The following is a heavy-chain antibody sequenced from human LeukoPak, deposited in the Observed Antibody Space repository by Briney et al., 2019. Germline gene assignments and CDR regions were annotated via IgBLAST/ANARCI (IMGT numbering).Heavy chain of an antibody. D-gene: IGHD1-14*01. CDR3: ARQNTDITTLDV. Sequence: SQTLSLTCAISGDSVSRNSATWNWIRQSPSRGLEWLGRTFYTSKWYNEYAESVKSRITIIADTSKNQVSLQLNSVTPEDTAIYYCARQNTDITTLDVWGQGTAVTVSS. CDR2: TFYTSKWYN. V-gene: IGHV6-1*01. J-gene: IGHJ6*02. CDR1: GDSVSRNSAT.